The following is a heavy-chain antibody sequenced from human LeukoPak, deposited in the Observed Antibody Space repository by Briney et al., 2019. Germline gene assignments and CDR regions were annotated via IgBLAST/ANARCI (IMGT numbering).Heavy chain of an antibody. Sequence: GGSLRLSCAASGFTFSSYAMSWVRQAPGKGLEWVSAISGSGGSTYYADSVKGRFTISRDNSKNTLYLQMDSLRAEDTAVYYCAKRRITCSGGSCYAAGEFDPWGQGTLVTVSS. J-gene: IGHJ5*02. CDR3: AKRRITCSGGSCYAAGEFDP. D-gene: IGHD2-15*01. CDR1: GFTFSSYA. CDR2: ISGSGGST. V-gene: IGHV3-23*01.